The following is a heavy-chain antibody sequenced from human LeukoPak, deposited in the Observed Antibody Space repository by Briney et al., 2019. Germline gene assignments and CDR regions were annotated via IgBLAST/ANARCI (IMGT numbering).Heavy chain of an antibody. CDR1: GFTFSSYS. Sequence: GGSLRLSCAASGFTFSSYSMNWVRQAPGKGLEWVSYISGSSTNIYYADSVRGRFTISRDNTKNSLYLQLNSLRAEDTAVYYCARSGTTYYYDSSTRIWGQGTMVTVSS. CDR2: ISGSSTNI. J-gene: IGHJ3*02. D-gene: IGHD3-22*01. V-gene: IGHV3-48*04. CDR3: ARSGTTYYYDSSTRI.